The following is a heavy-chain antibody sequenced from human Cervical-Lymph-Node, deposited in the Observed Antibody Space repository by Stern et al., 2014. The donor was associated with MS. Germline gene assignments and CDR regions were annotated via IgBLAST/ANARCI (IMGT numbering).Heavy chain of an antibody. CDR1: GYTFTSYA. D-gene: IGHD5-12*01. Sequence: QVQLVQSGAEVKKPGASVKVSCKASGYTFTSYAMHWVRQDPGQRLEWMGWINAGNGNTKYSQKFQGRVTITRDTSASTAYMELSSLRSEDTAVYYCARSVATIDYYFDYWGQGTLVTVSS. CDR2: INAGNGNT. J-gene: IGHJ4*02. V-gene: IGHV1-3*01. CDR3: ARSVATIDYYFDY.